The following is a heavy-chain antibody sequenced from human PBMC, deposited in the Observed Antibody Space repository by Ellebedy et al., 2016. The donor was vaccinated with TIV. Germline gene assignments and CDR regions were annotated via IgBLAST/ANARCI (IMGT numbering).Heavy chain of an antibody. CDR3: TRDDRGGYGSGWYCGY. Sequence: PGGSLRLFCAASGFTFSSYSMNRVRQAPGKGLEWVSSISSSGSNIWYADSVKGRFTISRDNAKNSLYLQMNSLRAEDTAVYYCTRDDRGGYGSGWYCGYWGQGTLVTVSS. CDR2: ISSSGSNI. V-gene: IGHV3-21*01. CDR1: GFTFSSYS. D-gene: IGHD6-19*01. J-gene: IGHJ4*02.